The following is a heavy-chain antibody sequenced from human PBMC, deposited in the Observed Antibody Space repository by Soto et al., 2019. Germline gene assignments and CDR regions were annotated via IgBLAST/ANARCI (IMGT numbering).Heavy chain of an antibody. CDR2: IYYSGST. D-gene: IGHD3-10*01. CDR3: ARGSGGFGELLSFDI. V-gene: IGHV4-39*01. J-gene: IGHJ3*02. Sequence: QLQLQESGPGLVKPSETLSLTCTVSGGSISSSSYYWGWIRQPPGKGLEWIGSIYYSGSTYYNPSLKSRVTISVDTSKNQFSLKLSSVTAADTAVYYCARGSGGFGELLSFDIWGQVTMVTVSS. CDR1: GGSISSSSYY.